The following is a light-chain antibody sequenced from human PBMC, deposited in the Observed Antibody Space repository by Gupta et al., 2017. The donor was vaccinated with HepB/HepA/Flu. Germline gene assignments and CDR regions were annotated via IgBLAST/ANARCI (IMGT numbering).Light chain of an antibody. CDR1: HSNIGSNT. J-gene: IGLJ2*01. Sequence: QSVLTQPPSASGTPGQTVTISCSGSHSNIGSNTVTWYQHLPGTAPKLRIDTNDKRPSGVPGRFSASKSGTSASLAIRGLQSEDEAEDYCASWDNTLNAPIFGGGTKLTVL. V-gene: IGLV1-44*01. CDR3: ASWDNTLNAPI. CDR2: TND.